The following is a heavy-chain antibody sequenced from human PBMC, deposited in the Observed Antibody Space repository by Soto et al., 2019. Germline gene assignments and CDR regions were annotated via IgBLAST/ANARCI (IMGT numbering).Heavy chain of an antibody. CDR1: GFTFNNYA. V-gene: IGHV3-23*01. Sequence: EVQLLESGGGLVQPGGSLRLSCAASGFTFNNYAMSWVRQAPGKGLEWVSAISGSGGSTYYADSVKGRFTISRDNSRSNLYMPMNRLSGEDTAVDNCAKELGDLRITMCGEVKGVGYFDYWGNGSLVTVSS. CDR3: AKELGDLRITMCGEVKGVGYFDY. CDR2: ISGSGGST. J-gene: IGHJ4*01. D-gene: IGHD3-3*01.